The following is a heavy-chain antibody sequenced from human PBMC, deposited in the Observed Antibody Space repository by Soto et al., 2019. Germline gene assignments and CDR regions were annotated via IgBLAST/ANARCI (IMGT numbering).Heavy chain of an antibody. V-gene: IGHV1-3*01. D-gene: IGHD3-3*01. J-gene: IGHJ4*02. CDR3: ARGGSWSGYYLDY. CDR1: GYTFTSYA. CDR2: INAGNGNT. Sequence: GASVKVSCKASGYTFTSYAMHWVRQAPGQRLEWMGWINAGNGNTKYSQKFQGRVTITRDTSASTAYMELSSLRSEDTAVYYGARGGSWSGYYLDYWGQGTLVTVSS.